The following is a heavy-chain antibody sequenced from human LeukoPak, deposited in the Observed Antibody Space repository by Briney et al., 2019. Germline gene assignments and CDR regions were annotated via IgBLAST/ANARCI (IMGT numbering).Heavy chain of an antibody. Sequence: GGSLRLSCAASGFTVSTNCMNWVRQAPGKGLEWVSIISSSGTSIYYADSVKGRLTISRDNAKNSLYLQMNSLRDEDTAAYYCARGRLTCSGGSCYSWYFDLWGRGTLVTVSS. CDR2: ISSSGTSI. CDR1: GFTVSTNC. CDR3: ARGRLTCSGGSCYSWYFDL. J-gene: IGHJ2*01. V-gene: IGHV3-48*02. D-gene: IGHD2-15*01.